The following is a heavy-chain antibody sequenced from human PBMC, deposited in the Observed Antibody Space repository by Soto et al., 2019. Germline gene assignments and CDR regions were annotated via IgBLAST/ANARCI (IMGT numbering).Heavy chain of an antibody. CDR3: AREHIVDYYGMDV. CDR1: GFTFSSYG. J-gene: IGHJ6*02. Sequence: QVQLVESGGGVVQPGRSLRLSCAASGFTFSSYGMHWVRQAPGKGLEWVAVIWYDGSNKYYADSVKGRFTISRDNSKNTLYLQMNSLRAEDTAVYYCAREHIVDYYGMDVWGQGTTVTVSS. V-gene: IGHV3-33*01. D-gene: IGHD1-26*01. CDR2: IWYDGSNK.